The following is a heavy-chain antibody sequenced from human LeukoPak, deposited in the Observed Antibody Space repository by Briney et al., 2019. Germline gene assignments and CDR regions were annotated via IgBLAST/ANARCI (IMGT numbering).Heavy chain of an antibody. Sequence: SETLSLTCTVSGYSISSSYYWAWLRQSPGKGLEWIGNVYHDGRTYYNPSLKSRVTISVDTSTNQFSLKLSAVTATDTALYYCARGYSSSWYYNWFDPWGQGTLVTVSS. CDR2: VYHDGRT. V-gene: IGHV4-38-2*02. D-gene: IGHD6-13*01. CDR1: GYSISSSYY. CDR3: ARGYSSSWYYNWFDP. J-gene: IGHJ5*02.